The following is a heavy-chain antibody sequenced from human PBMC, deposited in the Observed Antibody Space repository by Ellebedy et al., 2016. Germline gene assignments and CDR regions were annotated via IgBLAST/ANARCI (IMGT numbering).Heavy chain of an antibody. V-gene: IGHV3-48*01. Sequence: GESLKISXAASGFTFTNYAMNWVRQAPGRGLEWLAYLSTTGNNIYYADSVRGRFTISRDIGQRSLYLQMNSLGAEDTAVYYCARKAKATNDFDYWGQGTLVTVSS. CDR2: LSTTGNNI. D-gene: IGHD5-12*01. J-gene: IGHJ4*02. CDR3: ARKAKATNDFDY. CDR1: GFTFTNYA.